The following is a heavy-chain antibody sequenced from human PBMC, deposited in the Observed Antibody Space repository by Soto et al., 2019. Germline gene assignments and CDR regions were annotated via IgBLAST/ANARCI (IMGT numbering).Heavy chain of an antibody. Sequence: EVQLLESGGGLVQPGGSLRLSCAASGFTFSSYAMSWVRQAPGKGLEWVSAISGSGGSTYYADSVKGRFTISRDNSKNTLYLQMNSLRAEDTAVYYCAKDRYDDSSGYFLLTRFGGQGTLVTVSS. CDR1: GFTFSSYA. CDR2: ISGSGGST. V-gene: IGHV3-23*01. D-gene: IGHD3-22*01. CDR3: AKDRYDDSSGYFLLTRF. J-gene: IGHJ4*02.